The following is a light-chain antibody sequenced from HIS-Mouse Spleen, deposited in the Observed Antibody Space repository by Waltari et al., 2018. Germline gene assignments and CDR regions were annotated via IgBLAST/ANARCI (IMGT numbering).Light chain of an antibody. Sequence: QSALTQPASVSGSPGQSITISCTGTSSDVGGYNYVSWYQQHPGKAPKLMIYDVSNRPSGVSNSFSGAKSGNTASLTISGLQAEDEADYYCSSYTSSVWVFGGGTKLTVL. CDR1: SSDVGGYNY. CDR2: DVS. V-gene: IGLV2-14*03. CDR3: SSYTSSVWV. J-gene: IGLJ3*02.